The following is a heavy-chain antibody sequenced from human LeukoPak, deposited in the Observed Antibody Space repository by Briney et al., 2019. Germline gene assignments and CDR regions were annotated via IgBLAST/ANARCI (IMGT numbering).Heavy chain of an antibody. J-gene: IGHJ4*02. CDR3: ARAGDTMIEAFDY. CDR2: MYYSWST. Sequence: SETLSLTCAVYGGSFSGYYWSWIRQPPGKGLEWIGYMYYSWSTYYNPSLKSRVTISVDTSKNQFSLKLSSVTAADTAVYYCARAGDTMIEAFDYWGQGTLVTVSS. V-gene: IGHV4-34*01. CDR1: GGSFSGYY. D-gene: IGHD3-22*01.